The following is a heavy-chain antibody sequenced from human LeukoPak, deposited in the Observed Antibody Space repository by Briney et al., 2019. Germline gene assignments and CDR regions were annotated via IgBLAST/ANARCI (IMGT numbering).Heavy chain of an antibody. D-gene: IGHD1-26*01. CDR3: AKEYSSGSYFDY. Sequence: QPGRSLRLSCTGSGFAFSSYAIHWVRQAPGKGLEWVGVISYDGSNKYYADSVKGRFTISRDNSKNTLYLQMNSLRAEDTAVYYCAKEYSSGSYFDYWGQGTLVTVSS. CDR2: ISYDGSNK. J-gene: IGHJ4*02. CDR1: GFAFSSYA. V-gene: IGHV3-30*04.